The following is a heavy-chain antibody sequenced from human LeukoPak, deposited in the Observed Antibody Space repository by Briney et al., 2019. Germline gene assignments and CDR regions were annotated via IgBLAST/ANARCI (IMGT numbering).Heavy chain of an antibody. CDR3: AIPRPYSGSFFDY. V-gene: IGHV4-39*01. D-gene: IGHD1-26*01. Sequence: NPSETLSLTCTVYGGSISSSSYYWGWIRQPPGQGLEWIGSIYYGGSTYYNPSLQGRITISGDKSQNQLSLNLSSVTATDRAVYYCAIPRPYSGSFFDYWGQGTLVTVSS. CDR1: GGSISSSSYY. CDR2: IYYGGST. J-gene: IGHJ4*02.